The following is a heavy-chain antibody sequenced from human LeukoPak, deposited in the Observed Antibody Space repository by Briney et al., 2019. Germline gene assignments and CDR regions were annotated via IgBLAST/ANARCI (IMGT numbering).Heavy chain of an antibody. CDR1: GRSISSYY. CDR2: INYSGGT. V-gene: IGHV4-59*01. Sequence: SETLSLTCPLSGRSISSYYGRCIRQPGGKGLEWNGHINYSGGTNYNPSLKSRVTISVDTSKNQFSLKLSYVTAADTAVYYCGSTNCIPSLKRLFTISVDTSKNQFSLELSSVTAADTAVYYCARVRITSWPLPYTWFHPWGQGTLVTVSS. CDR3: GSTNCIPSLKRLFTISVDTSKNQFSLELSSVTAADTAVYYCARVRITSWPLPYTWFHP. J-gene: IGHJ5*02. D-gene: IGHD3-10*01.